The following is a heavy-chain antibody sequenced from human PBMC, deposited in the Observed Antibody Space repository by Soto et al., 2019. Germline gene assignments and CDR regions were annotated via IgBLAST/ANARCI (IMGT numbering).Heavy chain of an antibody. V-gene: IGHV4-30-2*01. CDR1: GGSISSGGYS. Sequence: SETLSLTCAVSGGSISSGGYSWSWIRQPPGKGLEWIGYIYHSGSTYYNPSLKSRVTISVDRSKNQFSLKLSSVTAADTAVYYCARTPYDILTDYYFDYWGQGTLVTVSS. J-gene: IGHJ4*02. CDR3: ARTPYDILTDYYFDY. CDR2: IYHSGST. D-gene: IGHD3-9*01.